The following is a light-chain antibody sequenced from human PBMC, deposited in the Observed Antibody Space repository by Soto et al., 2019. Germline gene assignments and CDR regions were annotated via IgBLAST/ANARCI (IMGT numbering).Light chain of an antibody. J-gene: IGLJ1*01. CDR2: ANS. CDR3: QSYDNRLTGSFV. CDR1: GSNIGAGYD. Sequence: QSVLTQPPSVSGAPGQRVTISCTGSGSNIGAGYDVYWYQQLPGTAPKLLIYANSDRPSGIPDRFSGSKSGTSASLVITGLQAEDEADYYCQSYDNRLTGSFVLGTGTKVTVL. V-gene: IGLV1-40*01.